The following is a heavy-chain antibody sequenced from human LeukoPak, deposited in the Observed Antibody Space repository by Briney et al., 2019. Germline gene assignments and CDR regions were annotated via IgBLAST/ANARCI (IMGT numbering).Heavy chain of an antibody. CDR2: IYTSGST. V-gene: IGHV4-4*07. Sequence: PSETLSLTCTVSGGSISSYYWSWIRQPAGKGLEWIGRIYTSGSTNYNPSLKSRVTMSVDTSKNQFSLKLSSVTAADTAVYYCARVGGLRFLEWHFDYWGQGTLVTVSS. CDR1: GGSISSYY. CDR3: ARVGGLRFLEWHFDY. J-gene: IGHJ4*02. D-gene: IGHD3-3*01.